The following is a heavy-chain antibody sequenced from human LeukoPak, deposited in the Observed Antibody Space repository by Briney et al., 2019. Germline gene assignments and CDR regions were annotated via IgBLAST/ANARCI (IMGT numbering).Heavy chain of an antibody. J-gene: IGHJ3*02. CDR2: ISSSSSTI. D-gene: IGHD3-22*01. Sequence: PGRSLRLSCAASGFTFSSYSMNWVRQAPGKGLEWVSYISSSSSTIYYADSVKGRFTISRDNAKNSLYLQMNSLRDEDTAVYYCARDDYYDGYDAFDIWGQGTMVTVSS. CDR3: ARDDYYDGYDAFDI. CDR1: GFTFSSYS. V-gene: IGHV3-48*02.